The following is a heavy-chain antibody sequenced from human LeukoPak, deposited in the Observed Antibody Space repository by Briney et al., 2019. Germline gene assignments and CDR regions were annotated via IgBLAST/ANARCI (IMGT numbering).Heavy chain of an antibody. CDR2: ISWNSGSI. D-gene: IGHD3-10*01. J-gene: IGHJ3*02. Sequence: GGSLRLYCAASGFTFDDYAMHWVRQAPGKGLEWVSGISWNSGSIGYADSVKGRFTISRDNAKNSLYLQMNSLRAEDTAVYYCAKEGYYYGSGTAFDIWGQGTMVAVSS. V-gene: IGHV3-9*01. CDR3: AKEGYYYGSGTAFDI. CDR1: GFTFDDYA.